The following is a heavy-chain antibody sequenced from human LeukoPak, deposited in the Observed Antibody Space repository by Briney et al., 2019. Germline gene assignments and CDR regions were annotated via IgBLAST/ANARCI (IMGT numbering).Heavy chain of an antibody. CDR2: ISGSGGST. CDR3: AKVDCSGGSCYFLYFDY. Sequence: GGSLRLSCAASGFTFSSYAMSWVRQAPGKGLEWVSAISGSGGSTYYADSMKGRFTISRDNSKNTLYLQMNSLRAEDTAVYYCAKVDCSGGSCYFLYFDYWGQGTLVTVSS. CDR1: GFTFSSYA. D-gene: IGHD2-15*01. J-gene: IGHJ4*02. V-gene: IGHV3-23*01.